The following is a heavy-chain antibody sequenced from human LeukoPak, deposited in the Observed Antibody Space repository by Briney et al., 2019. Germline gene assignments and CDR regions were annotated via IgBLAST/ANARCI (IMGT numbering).Heavy chain of an antibody. Sequence: PSETLSLTCTVSGGSISSSSYYWGWIRQPPGKGLEWIGSIYYSGSTYYNPSLKSRVTISVDTSKNQFSLKLSSVTAADTAVYYCARGTELAYYGMDVWGQGTTVTVSS. V-gene: IGHV4-39*07. CDR3: ARGTELAYYGMDV. CDR2: IYYSGST. D-gene: IGHD1-26*01. CDR1: GGSISSSSYY. J-gene: IGHJ6*02.